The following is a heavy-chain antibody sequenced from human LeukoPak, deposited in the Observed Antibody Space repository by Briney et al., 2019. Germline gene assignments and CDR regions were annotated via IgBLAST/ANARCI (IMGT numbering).Heavy chain of an antibody. D-gene: IGHD6-19*01. CDR1: GGSISSYY. CDR3: ARLASSGWSHCDY. CDR2: IYYSGST. V-gene: IGHV4-59*08. J-gene: IGHJ4*02. Sequence: SETLSLTCTVSGGSISSYYWSWIRQPPGKGLEWIGYIYYSGSTNYNPSLKSRVTISVDTSKNQFSLKMNSVTAADTAVYYCARLASSGWSHCDYWGQGTLVTVSS.